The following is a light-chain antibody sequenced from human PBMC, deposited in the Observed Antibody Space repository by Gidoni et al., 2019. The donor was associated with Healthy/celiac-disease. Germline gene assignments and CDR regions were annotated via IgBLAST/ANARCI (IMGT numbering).Light chain of an antibody. Sequence: QSVLTQPPSASGPPGQRVTISCSGSSSNIGSNYVYWYQQLPGTPPKPLIYRNNQRPSGVPDRFSGSKSGTSASLAISGLRSEDEADYYCAAWDDSLSGPVFGGGTKLTVL. CDR3: AAWDDSLSGPV. CDR1: SSNIGSNY. CDR2: RNN. J-gene: IGLJ3*02. V-gene: IGLV1-47*01.